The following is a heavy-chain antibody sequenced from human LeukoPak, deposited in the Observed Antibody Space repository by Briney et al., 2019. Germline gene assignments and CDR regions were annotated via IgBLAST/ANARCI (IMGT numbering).Heavy chain of an antibody. CDR3: ARDVGYDSSGYYPYYFDY. J-gene: IGHJ4*02. V-gene: IGHV3-7*05. CDR1: GFTFSSYW. CDR2: IKQDGSEK. Sequence: GLSLRLSCAASGFTFSSYWMTWVRQAPGKGLEWAANIKQDGSEKYYVDSVQGRFTISRDNAKNSLYLQMNSLRAEDTAVYYCARDVGYDSSGYYPYYFDYWGQGTLVTVSS. D-gene: IGHD3-22*01.